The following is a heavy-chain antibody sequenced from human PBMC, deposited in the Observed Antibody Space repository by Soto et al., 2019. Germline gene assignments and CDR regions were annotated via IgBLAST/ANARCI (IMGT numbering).Heavy chain of an antibody. J-gene: IGHJ4*02. D-gene: IGHD6-6*01. Sequence: SGPTLGNPTQTLGLTCTFTGSSLSNSDVGVGWIRQPPGKALEWLAIIYWDDDKRYSPSLKSRLTITKDTSKNQVVLTVTNMDPVDTATYYCAHSKYSRSSFDYWGQGTLVTGSS. CDR2: IYWDDDK. CDR1: GSSLSNSDVG. CDR3: AHSKYSRSSFDY. V-gene: IGHV2-5*02.